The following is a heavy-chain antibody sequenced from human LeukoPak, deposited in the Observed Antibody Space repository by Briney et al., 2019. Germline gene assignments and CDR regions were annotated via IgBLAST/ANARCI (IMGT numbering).Heavy chain of an antibody. D-gene: IGHD2-2*01. CDR1: GGSFSSGLYY. J-gene: IGHJ6*03. CDR3: ARDQEAYCSSTSCYEYSYYMDV. CDR2: IYISGST. V-gene: IGHV4-61*02. Sequence: SETLSLTCTVSGGSFSSGLYYWTWIRQPAGKGLEWIGRIYISGSTNYNPSLKSRVTISVDTSKNQFSLKLSSVTAADTAVYYCARDQEAYCSSTSCYEYSYYMDVWGKGTTVTISS.